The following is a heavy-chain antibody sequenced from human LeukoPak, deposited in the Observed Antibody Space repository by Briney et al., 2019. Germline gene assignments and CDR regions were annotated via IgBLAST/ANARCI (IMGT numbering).Heavy chain of an antibody. Sequence: GGSLRLSCAASGFTFSSYWMSWVRQAPGKGLEWVANIKQDGSEKYYVDSVKGRFTISRDNAKNSLYLQMNSPRAEDTAVYYCARIYGDYVLYYFDYWGQGTLVTVSS. CDR1: GFTFSSYW. CDR3: ARIYGDYVLYYFDY. J-gene: IGHJ4*02. V-gene: IGHV3-7*01. D-gene: IGHD4-17*01. CDR2: IKQDGSEK.